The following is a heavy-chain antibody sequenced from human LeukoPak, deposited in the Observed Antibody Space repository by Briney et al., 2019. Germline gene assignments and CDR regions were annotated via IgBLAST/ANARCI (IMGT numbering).Heavy chain of an antibody. CDR1: GFTFSTYS. J-gene: IGHJ4*02. D-gene: IGHD6-19*01. CDR2: ISTSGSTI. Sequence: GGSLRLSCAASGFTFSTYSMNWVRQAPGKGLEWVSYISTSGSTIYYADSVKGRFTISRDNAKNSLYLQMNGLRAEDTAIYYCASPQWLAFWGQGTLVTVSS. CDR3: ASPQWLAF. V-gene: IGHV3-48*04.